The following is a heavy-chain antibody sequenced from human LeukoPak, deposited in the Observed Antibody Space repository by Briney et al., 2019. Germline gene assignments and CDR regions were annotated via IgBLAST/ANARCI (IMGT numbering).Heavy chain of an antibody. Sequence: GGSLRLSCAASGFTFSDYYMSWIRQAPGKGLEWVSYISSSGSTIYYADSVKGRFTISRDNAKKSLHLEVNSLRLEDTALYYCARDIVAHSVYEFDYWGQGTLVTVSS. CDR3: ARDIVAHSVYEFDY. J-gene: IGHJ4*02. D-gene: IGHD5/OR15-5a*01. CDR2: ISSSGSTI. CDR1: GFTFSDYY. V-gene: IGHV3-11*01.